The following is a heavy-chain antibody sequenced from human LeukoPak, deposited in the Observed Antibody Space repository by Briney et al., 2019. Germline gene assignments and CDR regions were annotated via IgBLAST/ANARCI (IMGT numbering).Heavy chain of an antibody. CDR3: AKKRDGTPYHATFDH. D-gene: IGHD1-1*01. J-gene: IGHJ4*02. Sequence: GGSLRLSCAASGFTFGDYSMSWVRQAPGKGLEWVSSFTDDSPPTYYADSVKGRFTISRDNSKNTLYLQMNNLRAEDTAVYYCAKKRDGTPYHATFDHWGQGTLVTVSS. CDR2: FTDDSPPT. V-gene: IGHV3-23*01. CDR1: GFTFGDYS.